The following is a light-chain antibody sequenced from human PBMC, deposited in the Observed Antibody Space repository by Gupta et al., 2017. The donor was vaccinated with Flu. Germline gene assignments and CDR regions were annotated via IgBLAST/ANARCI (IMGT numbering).Light chain of an antibody. J-gene: IGLJ3*02. Sequence: AQTASSTCSGDALPKKYVYWFQQKPGQDPLLIIYKDNGRPLGIPGRFSGSSSGTTVTFTITVVEAEDEADDDCQSEDTRSTYWAFGGGTKLTVL. CDR2: KDN. CDR3: QSEDTRSTYWA. CDR1: ALPKKY. V-gene: IGLV3-25*03.